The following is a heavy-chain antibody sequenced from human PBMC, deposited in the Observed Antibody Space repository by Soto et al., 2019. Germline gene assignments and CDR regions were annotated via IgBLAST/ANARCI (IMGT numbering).Heavy chain of an antibody. J-gene: IGHJ6*02. CDR3: AKDLEGGDYYYYGMDV. Sequence: GGSLRLSCAASGFTFGDYAMHWVRQAPGKGLEWVSAISCSGGSIYYADSVKGRFTISRDNSKNTLYLQMNSLRAEDTAVYYCAKDLEGGDYYYYGMDVWGQGTTVTVSS. CDR1: GFTFGDYA. V-gene: IGHV3-23*01. CDR2: ISCSGGSI. D-gene: IGHD4-17*01.